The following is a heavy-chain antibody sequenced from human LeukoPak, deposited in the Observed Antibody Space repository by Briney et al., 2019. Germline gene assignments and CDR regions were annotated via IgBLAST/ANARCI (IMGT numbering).Heavy chain of an antibody. CDR2: ISSSSSYI. Sequence: GGSLRLSCAASGFTFSSYSMNWVRQAPGKGLEWVSSISSSSSYIYYADSVKGRFTISRDNAKNSLYLQMNSLRAEDTAVYYCARDIEMAGNFDYWGQGTLVTVSS. D-gene: IGHD5-24*01. CDR1: GFTFSSYS. V-gene: IGHV3-21*01. CDR3: ARDIEMAGNFDY. J-gene: IGHJ4*02.